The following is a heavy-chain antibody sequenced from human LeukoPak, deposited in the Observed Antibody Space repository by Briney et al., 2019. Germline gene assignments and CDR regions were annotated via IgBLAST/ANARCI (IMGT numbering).Heavy chain of an antibody. D-gene: IGHD1-26*01. CDR3: ARADSRSYYFDY. V-gene: IGHV3-21*01. CDR1: GFTFSSYE. J-gene: IGHJ4*02. Sequence: GGSLRLSCAASGFTFSSYEMNWVRQAPGKGLQWVSSISSSSDYIYYADSVKGRFTISRDNAKNSLYLQMNSLRAEDTAVYYCARADSRSYYFDYWGQGTLATVSS. CDR2: ISSSSDYI.